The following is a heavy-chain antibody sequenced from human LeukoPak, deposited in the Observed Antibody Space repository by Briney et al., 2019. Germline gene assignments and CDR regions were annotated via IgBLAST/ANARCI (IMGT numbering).Heavy chain of an antibody. D-gene: IGHD5-12*01. J-gene: IGHJ4*02. CDR2: IKQDGVDK. Sequence: GGSLRLSCAASGFSFSRSYMNWVRQAPGKGLEWVATIKQDGVDKYYVDSVKGRFTISRDTAKNSLSLQMNSLRAEDTAVYYCARDPSRYDLDYWGQGTLVTVSS. CDR3: ARDPSRYDLDY. CDR1: GFSFSRSY. V-gene: IGHV3-7*01.